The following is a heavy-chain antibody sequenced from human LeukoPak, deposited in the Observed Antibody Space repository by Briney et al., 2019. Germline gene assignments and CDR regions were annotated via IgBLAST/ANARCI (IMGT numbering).Heavy chain of an antibody. D-gene: IGHD6-13*01. Sequence: GGTLRLSCAASGITFNLYWMTWVREAPGKGLEWMSYISYDGSNKDYAHSVKGRFNISRDDSKSTLYLQMNSLRPEDTAVYYCARSPAPTRSSWLYFDYWGQGTLVTVSS. CDR2: ISYDGSNK. CDR1: GITFNLYW. J-gene: IGHJ4*02. CDR3: ARSPAPTRSSWLYFDY. V-gene: IGHV3-30-3*01.